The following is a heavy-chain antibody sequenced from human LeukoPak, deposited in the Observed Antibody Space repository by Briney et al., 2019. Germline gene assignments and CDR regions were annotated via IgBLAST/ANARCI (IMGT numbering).Heavy chain of an antibody. J-gene: IGHJ4*02. V-gene: IGHV4-4*09. CDR1: GVSMNSHN. CDR3: VVSPNQDFYDY. Sequence: SETLSLTCSVSGVSMNSHNLNWIRQPPGKGLEWIGFISGSGSTNYNPSLMSRVTMSLETSKRQFSLKLRSVTAADTAVYYCVVSPNQDFYDYWGQGTLVTVSS. CDR2: ISGSGST.